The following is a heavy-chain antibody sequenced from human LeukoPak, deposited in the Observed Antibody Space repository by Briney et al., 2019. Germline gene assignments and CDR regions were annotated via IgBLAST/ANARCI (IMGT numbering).Heavy chain of an antibody. CDR2: IKQDGREI. CDR3: ARDKQVGATYFDY. CDR1: GFSVRTTY. D-gene: IGHD1-26*01. J-gene: IGHJ4*02. Sequence: GGSLRLSCAASGFSVRTTYMSWVRQAPGKGLEWVANIKQDGREIYYVDSVKGRFTISRDNAKNSLYLQMNSLRAEDTAVYYCARDKQVGATYFDYWGQGTLVTVSS. V-gene: IGHV3-7*01.